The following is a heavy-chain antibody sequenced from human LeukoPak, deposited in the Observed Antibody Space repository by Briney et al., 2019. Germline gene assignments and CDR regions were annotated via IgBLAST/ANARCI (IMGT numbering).Heavy chain of an antibody. V-gene: IGHV4-59*01. CDR2: IYYSGST. CDR1: GGSISSYC. CDR3: ARAAPRDYYDSSSFDY. D-gene: IGHD3-22*01. J-gene: IGHJ4*02. Sequence: SETLSLTCTVSGGSISSYCWSWIRQPPGKGLEWIGYIYYSGSTNYNPSLKSRVTISVDTSKNQFSLKLSSVTAADTAVYYCARAAPRDYYDSSSFDYWGQGTLVTVSS.